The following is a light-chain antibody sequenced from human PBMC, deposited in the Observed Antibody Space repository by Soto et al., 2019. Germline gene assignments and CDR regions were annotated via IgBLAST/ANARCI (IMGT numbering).Light chain of an antibody. V-gene: IGLV2-14*01. Sequence: QSALTQPASVSGYPGQSITISCTGTSSDVGSYNSVSWYQQHPGKAPKLMIYEVSNRPSGVSNRFSGSKSGNTASLTISGLQADDEADYYCSSYTSSSTWVFGGGTKVTVL. J-gene: IGLJ3*02. CDR1: SSDVGSYNS. CDR2: EVS. CDR3: SSYTSSSTWV.